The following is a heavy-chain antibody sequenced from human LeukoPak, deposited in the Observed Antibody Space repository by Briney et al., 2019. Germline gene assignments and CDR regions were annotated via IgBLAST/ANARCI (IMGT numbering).Heavy chain of an antibody. CDR3: ARGIGEFYDY. V-gene: IGHV3-30*03. Sequence: QPGRSLRLSCAASGFTFSSYGMHWVRQAPGKGLEWVAVISYDGSNKYYADSVKGRFTISRDNSKNTLYLQMNSLRAEDTAVYYCARGIGEFYDYWGQGTLVTVSS. CDR1: GFTFSSYG. CDR2: ISYDGSNK. D-gene: IGHD3-3*01. J-gene: IGHJ4*02.